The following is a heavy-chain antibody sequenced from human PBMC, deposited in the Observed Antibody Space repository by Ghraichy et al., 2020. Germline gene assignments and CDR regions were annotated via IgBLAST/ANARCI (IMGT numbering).Heavy chain of an antibody. CDR3: ARSYNYEGGLYYYYGMDV. J-gene: IGHJ6*02. CDR2: ISGSGSAI. V-gene: IGHV3-48*03. D-gene: IGHD3-22*01. CDR1: GFTFSIYE. Sequence: GGSLRLSCAASGFTFSIYEMNWVRQAPGKGLEWVSYISGSGSAIYYADSVKGRFTISRDNAKNSLYLQMNSLRAEDTAVYYCARSYNYEGGLYYYYGMDVWGQGTTVTVSS.